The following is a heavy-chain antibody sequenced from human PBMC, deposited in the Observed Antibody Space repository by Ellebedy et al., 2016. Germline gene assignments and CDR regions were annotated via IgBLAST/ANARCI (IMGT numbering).Heavy chain of an antibody. CDR2: LYGGGTS. CDR1: GFSVSSND. CDR3: VTRHNAAFDV. D-gene: IGHD1-14*01. J-gene: IGHJ3*01. V-gene: IGHV3-53*01. Sequence: GGSLRLSXVVSGFSVSSNDMCWVRQDPGKGLELVSLLYGGGTSYYADSVKGRFTISRDNSKKTLYLQMSGLGAEDTAVYYCVTRHNAAFDVWGQGTMVTVSS.